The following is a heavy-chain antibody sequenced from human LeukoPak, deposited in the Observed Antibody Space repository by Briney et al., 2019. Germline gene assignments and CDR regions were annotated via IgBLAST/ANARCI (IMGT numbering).Heavy chain of an antibody. V-gene: IGHV4-4*07. D-gene: IGHD2-2*02. CDR1: GGSISSYY. Sequence: SETLSLTCTVSGGSISSYYWSWIRQPAGKGLEWIGRIYTSGSTNYNPSLKSRVTMSVDTSKNQFSLKLSSVTAADTAVYYCAREKGVCSSTSCYTFIDYWGQGTLVTVSS. CDR3: AREKGVCSSTSCYTFIDY. J-gene: IGHJ4*02. CDR2: IYTSGST.